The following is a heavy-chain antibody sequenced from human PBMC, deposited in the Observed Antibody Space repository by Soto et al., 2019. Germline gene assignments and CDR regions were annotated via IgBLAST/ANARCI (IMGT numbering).Heavy chain of an antibody. CDR2: ISGSGGST. CDR1: GFTFSSYA. D-gene: IGHD3-22*01. Sequence: PGGSLRLSCAASGFTFSSYAMSWVRQAPGKGLEWVSAISGSGGSTYYADSVKGRFTISRDNSKNTLYLQVNSLRAEDTAVYYCGSAPCGSSGSAALEIWGQGTMVTISS. J-gene: IGHJ3*02. CDR3: GSAPCGSSGSAALEI. V-gene: IGHV3-23*01.